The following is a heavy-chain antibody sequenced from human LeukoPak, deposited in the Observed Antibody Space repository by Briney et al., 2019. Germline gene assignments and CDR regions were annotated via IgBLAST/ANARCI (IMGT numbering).Heavy chain of an antibody. CDR1: GFAFRSYG. Sequence: GRSVRLSCAASGFAFRSYGMHWVRQAPGKGLEWVAVISRDGSNKYYADSVKGRFTISRDNSKNTLYLQMNSLRGEDTAVYYCAKAMYADYDSSDLWGQGTLVTVSS. CDR2: ISRDGSNK. CDR3: AKAMYADYDSSDL. J-gene: IGHJ4*02. V-gene: IGHV3-30*18. D-gene: IGHD3-22*01.